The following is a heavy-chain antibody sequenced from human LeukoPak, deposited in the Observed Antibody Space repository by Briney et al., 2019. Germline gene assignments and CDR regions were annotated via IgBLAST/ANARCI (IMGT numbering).Heavy chain of an antibody. Sequence: GGSLRPSCAASGFTFSSHVMTWVRQAPGKGLEWVSVIDGGGGTTYYADSVKGRFTISRDNSKNTLYLQMNSLRAEDTAVYYCARDPRAARYFDYWGQGTLVTVSS. D-gene: IGHD6-6*01. V-gene: IGHV3-23*01. CDR2: IDGGGGTT. CDR3: ARDPRAARYFDY. CDR1: GFTFSSHV. J-gene: IGHJ4*02.